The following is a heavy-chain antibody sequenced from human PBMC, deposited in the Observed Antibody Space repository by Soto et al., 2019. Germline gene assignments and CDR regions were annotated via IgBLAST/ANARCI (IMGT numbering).Heavy chain of an antibody. CDR2: IYHSGST. D-gene: IGHD2-21*01. CDR1: GGSIISGGYS. J-gene: IGHJ5*02. CDR3: AGVRGPYCGVECYPPAPNCCDP. Sequence: PSVPLCLTWAVSGGSIISGGYSWSWNRQPPGKGLEWIGYIYHSGSTYYNPSLKRRVTISVDTSNNQFSLKMSSVTAADSAVYYFAGVRGPYCGVECYPPAPNCCDPWGQGTLVTVSS. V-gene: IGHV4-30-2*01.